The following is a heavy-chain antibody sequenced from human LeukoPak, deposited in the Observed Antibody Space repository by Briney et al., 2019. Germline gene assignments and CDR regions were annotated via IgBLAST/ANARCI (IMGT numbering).Heavy chain of an antibody. CDR3: AGDYGDSNYYYYGMGV. V-gene: IGHV1-2*02. CDR2: INPNSGGT. Sequence: ASVKVSCKASGYTFTGYYMHWVRQAPGQGLEWMGWINPNSGGTNYAQKFQGRVTMTRDTSISTAYMELSRLRSDDTAVYYCAGDYGDSNYYYYGMGVWGQGPRSPSP. CDR1: GYTFTGYY. J-gene: IGHJ6*02. D-gene: IGHD4-17*01.